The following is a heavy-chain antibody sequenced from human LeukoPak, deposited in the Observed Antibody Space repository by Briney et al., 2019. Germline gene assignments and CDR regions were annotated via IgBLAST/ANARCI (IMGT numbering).Heavy chain of an antibody. CDR1: GDSISSYY. J-gene: IGHJ2*01. Sequence: PSETLSLTCTVSGDSISSYYWSWIRQPPEKGLEWIGYIYYSGSTNYNPSLKSRVTISEDTSKTQFSLKMNSVTAADTAVYYYARLQRITMAGPDYWYFDLWGRGTLVTVSS. CDR2: IYYSGST. V-gene: IGHV4-59*01. D-gene: IGHD3-10*01. CDR3: ARLQRITMAGPDYWYFDL.